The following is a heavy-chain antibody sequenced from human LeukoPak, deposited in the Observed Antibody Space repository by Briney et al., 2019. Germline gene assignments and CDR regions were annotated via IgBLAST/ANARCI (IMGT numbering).Heavy chain of an antibody. CDR3: TRHRSGSSSTNWFDP. CDR1: GFTFSGSA. V-gene: IGHV3-73*01. D-gene: IGHD1-26*01. Sequence: QPGGSLRLXCAASGFTFSGSAMHWVRQASGKGLEWVGRIRSKANSYATAYAASVKGRFTISRDDSKNTAYLQMNSLITEDTAVYYCTRHRSGSSSTNWFDPWGQGTLVTVSS. J-gene: IGHJ5*02. CDR2: IRSKANSYAT.